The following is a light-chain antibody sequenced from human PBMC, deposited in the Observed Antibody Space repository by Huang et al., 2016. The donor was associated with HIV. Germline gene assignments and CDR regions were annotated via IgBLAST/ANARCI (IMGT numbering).Light chain of an antibody. V-gene: IGKV3-11*01. CDR3: QQCGDLPIT. CDR1: QRVSNY. Sequence: EILLTQSPATLSLSPGDGATLSCKASQRVSNYLAGYQHRPVQNPRLLIFDASNRANGIPASFSGFGSGTDFTLTSSSLEPSDFAVYYFQQCGDLPITFGQGTRLEVK. CDR2: DAS. J-gene: IGKJ5*01.